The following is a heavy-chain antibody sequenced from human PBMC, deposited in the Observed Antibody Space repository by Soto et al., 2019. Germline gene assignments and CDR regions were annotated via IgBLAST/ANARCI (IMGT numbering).Heavy chain of an antibody. J-gene: IGHJ6*02. CDR2: ISGSGGST. D-gene: IGHD1-26*01. CDR1: GFTFSSYA. Sequence: GGSLRLSCAASGFTFSSYAMSWVRQAPGKGLEWVSAISGSGGSTYYADSVKGRFTISRDNSKNTLYLQMNSLRAEDTAVYYCAKSVIVGATNNYYYGMDVWGQGTTVTVSS. V-gene: IGHV3-23*01. CDR3: AKSVIVGATNNYYYGMDV.